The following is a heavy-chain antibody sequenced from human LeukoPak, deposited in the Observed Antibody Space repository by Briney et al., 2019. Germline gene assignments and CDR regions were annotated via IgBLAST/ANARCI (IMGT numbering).Heavy chain of an antibody. J-gene: IGHJ4*02. D-gene: IGHD3-10*01. CDR2: ISGSDCST. Sequence: PGGSLRLSCAASGFTFSSYAMSWVRQAPGKGLEWVSAISGSDCSTYYADSVKGRFTISRDNSKNTLYLQMNSLRAEDTAVYYCAKDYGSGSYRFDYWGQGTLVTVSS. CDR1: GFTFSSYA. V-gene: IGHV3-23*01. CDR3: AKDYGSGSYRFDY.